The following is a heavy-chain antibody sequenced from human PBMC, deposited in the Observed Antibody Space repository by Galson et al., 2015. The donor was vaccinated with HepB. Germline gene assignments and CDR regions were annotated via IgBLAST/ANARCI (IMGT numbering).Heavy chain of an antibody. J-gene: IGHJ6*02. CDR1: GGTFSSYT. D-gene: IGHD6-19*01. Sequence: SVKVSCKASGGTFSSYTISWVRQAPGQGLEWMGRIIPILGIANYAQKFQGRVTITADKSTSTAYMELSSLRSEDTAVYYCARDIAVAPPGYYYYYGMDVWGQGTTVTVSS. V-gene: IGHV1-69*04. CDR2: IIPILGIA. CDR3: ARDIAVAPPGYYYYYGMDV.